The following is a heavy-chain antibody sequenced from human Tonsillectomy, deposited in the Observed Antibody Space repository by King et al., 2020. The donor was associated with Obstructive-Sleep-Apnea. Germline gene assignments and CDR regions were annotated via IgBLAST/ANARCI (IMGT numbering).Heavy chain of an antibody. D-gene: IGHD5-24*01. CDR3: ARGDCYNHDAFDI. J-gene: IGHJ3*02. CDR2: IWYDGSKK. Sequence: VQLVESGGGVVQPGRDLRLSCAASGVTFSSYGMHLVRQAPGKGLEWVAVIWYDGSKKYYGDSVKGGFTISRDNSKNTLDLQMNSLRAEDTAVYYCARGDCYNHDAFDIWGQVTMVTVSS. CDR1: GVTFSSYG. V-gene: IGHV3-33*01.